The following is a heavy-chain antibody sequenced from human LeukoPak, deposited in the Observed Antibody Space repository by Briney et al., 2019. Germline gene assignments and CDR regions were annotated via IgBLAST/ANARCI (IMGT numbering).Heavy chain of an antibody. CDR3: ARVNKGFDP. CDR2: IYYSGST. D-gene: IGHD1/OR15-1a*01. V-gene: IGHV4-59*01. J-gene: IGHJ5*02. CDR1: GGSISSYY. Sequence: PSETLSLTCTVSGGSISSYYWSWIRQPPGKGLEWIGYIYYSGSTNYNPSLKSRVTISVDTSKNQFSLKLSPVTAADTAVYYCARVNKGFDPWGQGTLVTVSS.